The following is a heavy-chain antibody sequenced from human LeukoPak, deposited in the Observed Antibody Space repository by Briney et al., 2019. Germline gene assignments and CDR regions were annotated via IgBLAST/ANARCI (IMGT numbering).Heavy chain of an antibody. CDR3: ARGRPLDY. V-gene: IGHV3-48*03. Sequence: GGSLRLSCAASGFTFSSYEMSWVRQAPGKGLEWVSYISSSGSAIYYADSLKGRFTTSRDNAKKSLYLQMNSLRAEDTAFYYCARGRPLDYWGQGTLVTVSS. CDR2: ISSSGSAI. J-gene: IGHJ4*02. CDR1: GFTFSSYE.